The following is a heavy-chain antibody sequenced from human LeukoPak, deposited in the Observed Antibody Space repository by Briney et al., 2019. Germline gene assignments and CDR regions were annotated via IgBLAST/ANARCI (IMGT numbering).Heavy chain of an antibody. CDR2: ISGSGGST. D-gene: IGHD4-17*01. Sequence: GGSLRLSCVASGFTFSSYAMSWVRQAPGKGLEWVSAISGSGGSTYYADSVKGRFTISRDNSKNTLYLQMNSLRAEDTAVYYCAKDHTVNYYYYGMDVWGQGTTVTVSS. V-gene: IGHV3-23*01. CDR1: GFTFSSYA. CDR3: AKDHTVNYYYYGMDV. J-gene: IGHJ6*02.